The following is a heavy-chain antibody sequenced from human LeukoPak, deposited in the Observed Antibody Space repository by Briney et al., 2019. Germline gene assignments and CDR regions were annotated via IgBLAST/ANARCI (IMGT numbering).Heavy chain of an antibody. CDR3: ATDGRNKRYSFDY. V-gene: IGHV3-30-3*01. CDR2: ISYDGSNK. Sequence: GRSLRLSCAASGFTFSSYAMHWVRQAPGKGLEWVAVISYDGSNKYYADSVKGRFTISRDNSKNTLYLQMNSLRAEDTAVYYCATDGRNKRYSFDYWGQGTLVIVSS. CDR1: GFTFSSYA. J-gene: IGHJ4*02. D-gene: IGHD5-18*01.